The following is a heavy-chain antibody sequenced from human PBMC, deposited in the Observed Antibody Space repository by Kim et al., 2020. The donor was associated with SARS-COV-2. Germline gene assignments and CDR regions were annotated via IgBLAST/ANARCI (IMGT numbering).Heavy chain of an antibody. Sequence: SVKGRCTISRDNAKNSLYLQMNSRRAEDAAVYYCASGGLLGVVAPDAVGVWGQGTMVTVSS. J-gene: IGHJ3*01. CDR3: ASGGLLGVVAPDAVGV. D-gene: IGHD3-3*01. V-gene: IGHV3-11*03.